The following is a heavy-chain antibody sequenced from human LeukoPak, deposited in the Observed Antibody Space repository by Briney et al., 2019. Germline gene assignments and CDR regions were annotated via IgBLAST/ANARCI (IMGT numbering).Heavy chain of an antibody. CDR1: GYTFTNYY. CDR3: ARVSMIGTFDI. Sequence: GASVKVSCKASGYTFTNYYIHWVRQAPGQGLEWMGWISAYNGNTNYAQKLQGRVTMTTDTSTSTAYMELRSLRSDDTAVYYCARVSMIGTFDIWGQGTMVTVSS. D-gene: IGHD3-22*01. CDR2: ISAYNGNT. J-gene: IGHJ3*02. V-gene: IGHV1-18*04.